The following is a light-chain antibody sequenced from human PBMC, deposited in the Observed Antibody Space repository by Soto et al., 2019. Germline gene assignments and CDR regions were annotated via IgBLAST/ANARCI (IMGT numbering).Light chain of an antibody. J-gene: IGKJ1*01. CDR1: QSLLHSDGKTY. CDR3: MQDIDIPWT. V-gene: IGKV2-29*03. CDR2: EVS. Sequence: ILMTQTPLSLSIIPGQTASISCKSSQSLLHSDGKTYFYWYVQKAGQAPQPLIYEVSNRFSGVLERFSGSGSRTDFTLKISRVEADDVGIYYCMQDIDIPWTFGQGTKVEIK.